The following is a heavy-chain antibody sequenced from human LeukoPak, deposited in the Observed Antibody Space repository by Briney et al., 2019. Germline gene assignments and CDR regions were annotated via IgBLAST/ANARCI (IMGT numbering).Heavy chain of an antibody. CDR3: AKDIQLST. V-gene: IGHV3-23*01. Sequence: PGGSLRLSCAASGFNFRDAAMTCVRQAPGKGLECLSLFASNGANSYYAQSVKGRFSISRYNSKNMLSLQMNSLRDEDTARYYCAKDIQLSTWGLGTVVTVSS. J-gene: IGHJ3*01. CDR1: GFNFRDAA. D-gene: IGHD5-24*01. CDR2: FASNGANS.